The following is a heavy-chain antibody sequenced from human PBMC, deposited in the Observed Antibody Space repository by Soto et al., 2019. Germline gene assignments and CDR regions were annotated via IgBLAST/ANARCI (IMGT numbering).Heavy chain of an antibody. CDR2: IIPIFGTA. CDR3: ASGSSGWYYFDY. D-gene: IGHD6-19*01. CDR1: GGTFSSYA. V-gene: IGHV1-69*06. J-gene: IGHJ4*02. Sequence: SVKVSCKASGGTFSSYAISWVRQAPGQGLEWMGGIIPIFGTANYAQKFQGRVTITADKSTSTAYMELSSLRSEDTAVYYCASGSSGWYYFDYWGQGTLVTVSS.